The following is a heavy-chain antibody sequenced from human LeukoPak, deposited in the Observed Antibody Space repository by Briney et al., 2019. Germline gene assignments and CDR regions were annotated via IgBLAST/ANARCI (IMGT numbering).Heavy chain of an antibody. CDR2: ISTTSSYI. D-gene: IGHD4-11*01. CDR3: ARVGAYTNYAPDY. J-gene: IGHJ4*02. CDR1: GFTFSTHS. V-gene: IGHV3-21*01. Sequence: PGGSLRLSCAASGFTFSTHSMNWVRQAPGKGLEWVSSISTTSSYIYHADSVKGRFTISRDNAKNSLYLQMNSLRAEDTAVYYCARVGAYTNYAPDYGGQGTLVTVSS.